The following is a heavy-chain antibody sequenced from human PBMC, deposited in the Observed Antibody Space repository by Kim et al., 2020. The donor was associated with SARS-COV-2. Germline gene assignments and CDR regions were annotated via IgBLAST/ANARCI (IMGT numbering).Heavy chain of an antibody. CDR2: IRGSGEST. V-gene: IGHV3-23*01. J-gene: IGHJ1*01. Sequence: GGSLRLSCAASGFTFNIYAMSWVRQAPGKGLEWVSGIRGSGESTTYADSVKGRFTISRDNSKNTLYLQMDRLRVDDTALDYCAEISSGSSGWFEYFQHWGQGTLVTVSS. D-gene: IGHD6-19*01. CDR3: AEISSGSSGWFEYFQH. CDR1: GFTFNIYA.